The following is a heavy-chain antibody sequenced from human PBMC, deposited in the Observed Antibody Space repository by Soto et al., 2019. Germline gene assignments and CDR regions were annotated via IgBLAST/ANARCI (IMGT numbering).Heavy chain of an antibody. D-gene: IGHD3-22*01. CDR1: GFTFSSYG. V-gene: IGHV3-33*01. J-gene: IGHJ3*02. CDR2: IWYDGSNK. Sequence: GGSLRLSCAASGFTFSSYGMHWVRQAPGKGLEWVAVIWYDGSNKYYAVSVKGRFTISRDNSKNTLYLQMNSLRAEDTAVYYCARDLEHYYDSSGPSAFDIWGQGTMVTVSS. CDR3: ARDLEHYYDSSGPSAFDI.